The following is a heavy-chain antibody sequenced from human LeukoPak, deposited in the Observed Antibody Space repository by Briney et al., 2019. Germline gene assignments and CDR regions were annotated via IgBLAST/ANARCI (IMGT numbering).Heavy chain of an antibody. CDR3: ARDKWFGEESYGMDV. Sequence: SETLSLTCTVSGGSISSYYWSWIRQPPGKGLEWIGYIYYSGSTNYNPSLKSRVTISVDTSKNQFSLKLSSVTAADTAVYYCARDKWFGEESYGMDVWGQGTTVTVSS. J-gene: IGHJ6*02. V-gene: IGHV4-59*01. CDR1: GGSISSYY. D-gene: IGHD3-10*01. CDR2: IYYSGST.